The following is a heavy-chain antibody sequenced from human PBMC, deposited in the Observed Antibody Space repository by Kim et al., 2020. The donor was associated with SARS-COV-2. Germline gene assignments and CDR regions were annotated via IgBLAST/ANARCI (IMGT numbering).Heavy chain of an antibody. D-gene: IGHD6-25*01. CDR2: IWYDGSNK. V-gene: IGHV3-33*06. Sequence: GGSLRLSCAASGFTFSSYGMHWVRQAPGKGLEWVAVIWYDGSNKYYADSVKGRFTISRDNSKNTLYLQMNSLRAEDTAVYYCAKDASARPPYYYGMDVWGQGTTVTVSS. J-gene: IGHJ6*02. CDR1: GFTFSSYG. CDR3: AKDASARPPYYYGMDV.